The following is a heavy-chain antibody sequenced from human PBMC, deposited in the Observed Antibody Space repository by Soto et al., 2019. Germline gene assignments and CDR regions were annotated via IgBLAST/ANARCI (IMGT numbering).Heavy chain of an antibody. CDR3: AKEPATAKPEGVDF. CDR2: INPNSRGT. CDR1: GYTFSDYY. D-gene: IGHD1-1*01. V-gene: IGHV1-2*02. J-gene: IGHJ4*02. Sequence: ASVKVSCKASGYTFSDYYIHWLRQSAGQGLEWMGWINPNSRGTKYAPKFQGGVTMTRDTSITTAYMELSRLRSGDTAVYYCAKEPATAKPEGVDFWGQGTLVTVSS.